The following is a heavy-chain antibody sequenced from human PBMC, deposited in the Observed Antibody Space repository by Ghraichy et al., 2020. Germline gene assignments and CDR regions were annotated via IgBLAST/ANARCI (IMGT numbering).Heavy chain of an antibody. J-gene: IGHJ3*02. CDR1: GYTFTVYY. D-gene: IGHD2-2*01. Sequence: ASVKVSCKASGYTFTVYYMHWARQAPGQGLEWMGWMNPNSGGTNYAQKFQGRVTMTRDTSISTAYLELSRLKSDDTAVYYCARVSVSWTSTYEVFDIWGQGTMVTVSS. CDR2: MNPNSGGT. V-gene: IGHV1-2*02. CDR3: ARVSVSWTSTYEVFDI.